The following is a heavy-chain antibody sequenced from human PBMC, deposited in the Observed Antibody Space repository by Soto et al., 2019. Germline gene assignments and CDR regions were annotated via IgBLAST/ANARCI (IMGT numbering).Heavy chain of an antibody. Sequence: QVQLVESGGGVVQPGRSLRLSCAASGFTFSSYGMHWVRQAPGKGLEWVAVISYDGSNKYYADSVKGRFTISRDNSKNTLYLQMNSLRAEDTAVYYCAKDLVITFGGVTVTTTLDYWGQGTLVTVSS. D-gene: IGHD3-16*02. CDR3: AKDLVITFGGVTVTTTLDY. CDR2: ISYDGSNK. V-gene: IGHV3-30*18. J-gene: IGHJ4*02. CDR1: GFTFSSYG.